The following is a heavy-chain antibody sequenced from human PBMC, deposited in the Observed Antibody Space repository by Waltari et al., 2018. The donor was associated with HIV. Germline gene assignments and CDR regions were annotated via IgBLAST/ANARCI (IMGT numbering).Heavy chain of an antibody. D-gene: IGHD2-2*01. Sequence: QVELVQSGAEVKKPGASVKVSCKASGYTFTDNYIHLVRQAPGHGLEWMGWINPKSGGTKHAQKFQGRVTMTRDTSMSTVYMEVSRLTSDDTAVYYCARGGASTTPRDYNYYGLDVWGQGTTVTVSS. CDR1: GYTFTDNY. J-gene: IGHJ6*02. V-gene: IGHV1-2*02. CDR3: ARGGASTTPRDYNYYGLDV. CDR2: INPKSGGT.